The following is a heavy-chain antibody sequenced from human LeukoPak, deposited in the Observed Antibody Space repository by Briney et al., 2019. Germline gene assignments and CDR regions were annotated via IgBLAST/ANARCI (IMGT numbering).Heavy chain of an antibody. CDR2: IYYSGST. CDR3: ARFAHDAFDI. V-gene: IGHV4-59*08. Sequence: SETLSLTCTVSGGSISSYYWSWIRQPPGKGLEWIGYIYYSGSTNYNPSHKSRVTISVDTSKNQFSLKLSSVTAADTAVYYCARFAHDAFDIWGQGTMVTVSS. CDR1: GGSISSYY. J-gene: IGHJ3*02. D-gene: IGHD2-21*01.